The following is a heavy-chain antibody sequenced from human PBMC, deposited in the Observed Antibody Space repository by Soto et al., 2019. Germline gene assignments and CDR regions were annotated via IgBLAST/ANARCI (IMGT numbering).Heavy chain of an antibody. CDR2: IYPGDSET. CDR1: GYNFTTFW. J-gene: IGHJ4*02. Sequence: VEALKISCKGSGYNFTTFWISWGLQMPGKVLEWMGIIYPGDSETKYSPDFEGQVTISADRSTNTAYLQWRSLRASDTAMYYCARLGFPGAIYFDSWGLGTLVTVCS. CDR3: ARLGFPGAIYFDS. V-gene: IGHV5-51*01.